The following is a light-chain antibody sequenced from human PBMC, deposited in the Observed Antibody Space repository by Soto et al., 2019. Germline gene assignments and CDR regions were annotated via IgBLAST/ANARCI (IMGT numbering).Light chain of an antibody. Sequence: EIVLTQSPATLSLSPGERATLSCRASQSISNSLAWYQQKPGQAPRLLIYDTSNRANGIPARFSGSGSGTDFTLTISSLEPEDFAVYYCQQRSNWPITFGPGTKVDIK. J-gene: IGKJ3*01. CDR3: QQRSNWPIT. V-gene: IGKV3-11*01. CDR1: QSISNS. CDR2: DTS.